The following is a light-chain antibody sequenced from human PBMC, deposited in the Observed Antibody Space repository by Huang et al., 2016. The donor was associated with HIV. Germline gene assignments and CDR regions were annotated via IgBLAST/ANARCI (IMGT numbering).Light chain of an antibody. CDR1: QSISTY. CDR2: AAS. V-gene: IGKV1-39*01. Sequence: DIQMTQSPSSLSASVGDRVTITCRASQSISTYLNWYQQKPGKAPKLLIYAASTLQSGVQSRFSGSGSGTDFTLTISSLQPEDVATYYCQQTYSTLTFGPGTKVDIK. CDR3: QQTYSTLT. J-gene: IGKJ3*01.